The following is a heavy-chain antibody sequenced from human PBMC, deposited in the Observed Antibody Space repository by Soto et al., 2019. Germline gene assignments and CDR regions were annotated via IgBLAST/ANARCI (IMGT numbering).Heavy chain of an antibody. CDR3: ARDVNPSY. V-gene: IGHV3-23*01. CDR2: ISGSGSST. J-gene: IGHJ4*01. CDR1: GFTFSTYV. Sequence: EVQVLDSGGGLVQPGGSLRLSCAASGFTFSTYVMTWVRQAPGKGLEWVSTISGSGSSTYYADSVNGRFTISRDNSKNTVFLQMNSLRAEDTAVYYCARDVNPSYWGHGTLVTVSS.